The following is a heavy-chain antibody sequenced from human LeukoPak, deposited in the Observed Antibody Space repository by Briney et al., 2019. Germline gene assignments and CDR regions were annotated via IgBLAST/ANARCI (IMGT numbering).Heavy chain of an antibody. CDR3: AKDLVVVTAIQFPLFDY. CDR2: ISGSGGST. D-gene: IGHD2-21*02. J-gene: IGHJ4*02. Sequence: GGSLRLSCAASGFTFSSYAMSWVRQAPGKGLEWVSAISGSGGSTYYADSVKGRFTISRDNSKNTLYLQMNSLRAEDTAVYYCAKDLVVVTAIQFPLFDYWGQGTLVTVSS. V-gene: IGHV3-23*01. CDR1: GFTFSSYA.